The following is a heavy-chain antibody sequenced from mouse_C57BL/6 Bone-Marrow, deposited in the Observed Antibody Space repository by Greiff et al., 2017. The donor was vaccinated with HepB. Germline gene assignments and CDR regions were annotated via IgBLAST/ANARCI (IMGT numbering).Heavy chain of an antibody. CDR1: GYTFTSYW. V-gene: IGHV1-55*01. CDR3: ARIYYYGSSYESYFDY. CDR2: IYPGSGST. D-gene: IGHD1-1*01. Sequence: QVQLQQPGAELVKPGASVKMSCKASGYTFTSYWITWVKQRPGQGLEWIGDIYPGSGSTNNNEKFKSKATLTVDTSSSTAYMQLSSLTSEDSAVYYCARIYYYGSSYESYFDYWGQGTTLTVSS. J-gene: IGHJ2*01.